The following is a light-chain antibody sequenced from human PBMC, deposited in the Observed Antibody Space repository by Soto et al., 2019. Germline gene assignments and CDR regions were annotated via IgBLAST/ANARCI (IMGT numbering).Light chain of an antibody. CDR1: SSNIGSNT. CDR2: SNI. CDR3: AAWDDSLNGVV. V-gene: IGLV1-44*01. Sequence: QSVLTQPPSASGTPGQRVTISCSGTSSNIGSNTLNWYQQLQGTAPKLLMYSNIQRPAGVPYRFSGSKSGSSAALAISGLQSEDEDDYYCAAWDDSLNGVVFGGGTKLTVL. J-gene: IGLJ2*01.